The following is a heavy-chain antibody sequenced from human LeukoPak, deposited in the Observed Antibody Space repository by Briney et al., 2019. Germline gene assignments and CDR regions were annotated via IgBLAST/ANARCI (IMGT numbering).Heavy chain of an antibody. CDR3: ARDIVLMVYDTGVAYGMDV. V-gene: IGHV1-2*02. Sequence: ASVKVSCKASGYTFTGYYMHSVRQAPGQGLEWMGWINPNSGGTNYAQKFQGRVTMTRDTSISTAYMELSRLRSDDTAVYYCARDIVLMVYDTGVAYGMDVWGQGTTVTVSS. CDR1: GYTFTGYY. J-gene: IGHJ6*02. CDR2: INPNSGGT. D-gene: IGHD2-8*01.